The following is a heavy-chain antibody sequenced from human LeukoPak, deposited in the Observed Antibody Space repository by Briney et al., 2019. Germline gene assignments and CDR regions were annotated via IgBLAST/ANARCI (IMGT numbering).Heavy chain of an antibody. Sequence: GGSLRLSCAASGLTFSSYWMSWVRQAPGKGLEWVANIKQDGSEKYYVDSVKGRFTISRDNAKNSLYLQMNSLRAEDTAVYYCARDSSGYFHWFDPWGQGTLVTVSS. CDR1: GLTFSSYW. J-gene: IGHJ5*02. CDR3: ARDSSGYFHWFDP. D-gene: IGHD3-22*01. CDR2: IKQDGSEK. V-gene: IGHV3-7*01.